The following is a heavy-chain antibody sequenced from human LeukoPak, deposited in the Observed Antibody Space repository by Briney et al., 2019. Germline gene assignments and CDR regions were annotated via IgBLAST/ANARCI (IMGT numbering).Heavy chain of an antibody. CDR2: ISRKASSYAT. V-gene: IGHV3-73*01. CDR3: TSGYPNYFAY. D-gene: IGHD5-18*01. Sequence: GGSLKLSCAASGFSFSGSDMHWVRQASGSGLEWVGRISRKASSYATLYAASVSGRFTISRDASKNTAYLQMNSLKIEDTALYYCTSGYPNYFAYWGQGSLVTVSS. J-gene: IGHJ4*02. CDR1: GFSFSGSD.